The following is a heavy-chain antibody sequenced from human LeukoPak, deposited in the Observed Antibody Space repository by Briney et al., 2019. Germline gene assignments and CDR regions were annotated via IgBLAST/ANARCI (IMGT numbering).Heavy chain of an antibody. CDR2: IIPIFGTA. D-gene: IGHD6-13*01. CDR3: ALRQPDAFDI. J-gene: IGHJ3*02. Sequence: ASVKVSCKASGGTFSSYAISWVRQAPGQGLEWMGRIIPIFGTANYAQKFQGRVTITTDESTGTAYMELSSLRSEDTAVYYCALRQPDAFDIWGQGTMVTVSS. V-gene: IGHV1-69*05. CDR1: GGTFSSYA.